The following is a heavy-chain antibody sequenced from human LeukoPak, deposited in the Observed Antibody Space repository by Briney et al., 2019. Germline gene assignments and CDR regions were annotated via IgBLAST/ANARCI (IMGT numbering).Heavy chain of an antibody. D-gene: IGHD5-18*01. J-gene: IGHJ4*02. CDR1: GGSISSYF. Sequence: PSETLSLTCTVSGGSISSYFWNWIRQPPGKGLEWIGYISYSGSTGYNPSLKSRVTISVDTSSNQFSLKLTSVTAADTAVYYCARASGYSYGSDYWGQGTLVTVSS. CDR2: ISYSGST. CDR3: ARASGYSYGSDY. V-gene: IGHV4-59*01.